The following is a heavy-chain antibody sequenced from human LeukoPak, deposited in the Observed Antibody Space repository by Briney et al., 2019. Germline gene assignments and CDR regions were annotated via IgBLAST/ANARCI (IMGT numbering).Heavy chain of an antibody. CDR1: GGSISSSSYY. V-gene: IGHV4-39*01. CDR2: IYYSGST. J-gene: IGHJ4*02. CDR3: ARLGYYDFWIDY. Sequence: PSETLSLTCTVSGGSISSSSYYWGWIRQPPGKGLEWIGSIYYSGSTYYNPSLKSRVTISVDTSKNQFSLKLSSVTAADTAVYYCARLGYYDFWIDYWGQGTLGTVSS. D-gene: IGHD3-3*01.